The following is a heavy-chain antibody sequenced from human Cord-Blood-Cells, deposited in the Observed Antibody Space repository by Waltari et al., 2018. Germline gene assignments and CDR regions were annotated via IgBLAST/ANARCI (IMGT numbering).Heavy chain of an antibody. CDR1: GFTVSSNY. D-gene: IGHD1-1*01. J-gene: IGHJ4*02. Sequence: EVQLVESGGGLVQPGGSLRLSCAASGFTVSSNYMSWVRQAPGKGLEWVSVIYNGGSTDSADSVKGRFTIYRDNSKNALYLQRNSRRAEDTAVYYCARVRYYYFDYWGQGTLVTVSS. CDR2: IYNGGST. CDR3: ARVRYYYFDY. V-gene: IGHV3-66*01.